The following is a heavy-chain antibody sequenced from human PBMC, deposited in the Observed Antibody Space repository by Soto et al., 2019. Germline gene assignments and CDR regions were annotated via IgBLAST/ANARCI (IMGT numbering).Heavy chain of an antibody. CDR2: ISWNSGSI. Sequence: GGSRRLSCAAAGFTFDDYSMHCVRQPPGKGLEWVSGISWNSGSIGYAGSVKGRFTISRDNAKNSLYLQMNSLRAEDTALYYCAKDASIAAAGSLGFDPWGQGTLVTVSS. CDR3: AKDASIAAAGSLGFDP. J-gene: IGHJ5*02. D-gene: IGHD6-13*01. V-gene: IGHV3-9*01. CDR1: GFTFDDYS.